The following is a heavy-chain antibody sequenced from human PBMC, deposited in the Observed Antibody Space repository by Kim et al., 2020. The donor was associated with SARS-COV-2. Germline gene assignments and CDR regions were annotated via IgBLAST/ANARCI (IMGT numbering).Heavy chain of an antibody. CDR2: ISYDGSNK. V-gene: IGHV3-30*03. Sequence: GGSLRLSCAASGFTFSSYGMHWVRQAPGKGLEWVAVISYDGSNKYYADSVKGRFTISRDNSKNTLYLQMNSLRAEDTAVYYCASSDSSGYRPDDYWGQGTLVTVSS. CDR1: GFTFSSYG. CDR3: ASSDSSGYRPDDY. J-gene: IGHJ4*02. D-gene: IGHD3-22*01.